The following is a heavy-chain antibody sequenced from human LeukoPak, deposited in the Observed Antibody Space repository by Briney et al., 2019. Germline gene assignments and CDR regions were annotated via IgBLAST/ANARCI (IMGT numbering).Heavy chain of an antibody. Sequence: GESLKISCKGSGYSFTSHWIGWVRQMSGKGLEWMGIIYPGDSDTRYSPSFQGQVIISADKSISTAYLQWSSLKASDTAMYYCARRPFDSSGYLSDYWGQGTLVTVSS. J-gene: IGHJ4*02. CDR3: ARRPFDSSGYLSDY. CDR2: IYPGDSDT. CDR1: GYSFTSHW. D-gene: IGHD3-22*01. V-gene: IGHV5-51*01.